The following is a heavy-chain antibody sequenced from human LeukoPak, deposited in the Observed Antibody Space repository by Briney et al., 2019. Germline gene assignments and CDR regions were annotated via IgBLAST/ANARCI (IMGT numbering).Heavy chain of an antibody. CDR2: INQDGREK. Sequence: GGSLRLSCEVSGFMLRIQWMDCVSQAPGRGLEWVDNINQDGREKYFEDSVQCRFTISRDNAKNSLYLQMNSLRGEDTAVYYYSRALEVWGKGTTVTVSS. CDR3: SRALEV. CDR1: GFMLRIQW. J-gene: IGHJ6*04. V-gene: IGHV3-7*01.